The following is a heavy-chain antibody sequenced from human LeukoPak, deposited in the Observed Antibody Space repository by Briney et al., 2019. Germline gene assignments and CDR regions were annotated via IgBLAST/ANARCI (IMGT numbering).Heavy chain of an antibody. CDR1: GLTFASYG. V-gene: IGHV3-23*01. CDR2: ITTNGGRT. J-gene: IGHJ1*01. Sequence: GGSLRLSCAASGLTFASYGMSWVRQAPGKGLEWVSFITTNGGRTSYADSVEGRFTISRDNPRNTLYMQMNSLRDEDTAVYYCAIMHGYYDGTGYWVQWGQGTLVTASS. CDR3: AIMHGYYDGTGYWVQ. D-gene: IGHD3-22*01.